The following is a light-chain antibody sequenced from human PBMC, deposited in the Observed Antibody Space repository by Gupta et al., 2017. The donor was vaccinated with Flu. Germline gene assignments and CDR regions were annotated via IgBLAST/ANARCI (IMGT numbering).Light chain of an antibody. V-gene: IGKV1-39*01. J-gene: IGKJ2*01. CDR1: QNIANY. Sequence: TITFRSPQNIANYFCLYQQKPGEASQLLIYAVFDLQSGFPLRFAVSGSGTEFHLTIRSLQPEDFATYYCQQSFSAPHTFGKGTKLEI. CDR3: QQSFSAPHT. CDR2: AVF.